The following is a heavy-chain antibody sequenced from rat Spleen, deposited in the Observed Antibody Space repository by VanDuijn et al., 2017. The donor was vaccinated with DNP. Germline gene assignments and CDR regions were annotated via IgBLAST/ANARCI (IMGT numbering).Heavy chain of an antibody. V-gene: IGHV5-27*01. Sequence: EVQLVESGGGLVQPGKSLKLSCAASGFTFSHHYMAWVRQAPKKGLEWVATISTSGTRTYYPDSVKGRFTISRDNAKSTLYLQIDSLRSEDTATYYCTTLGDYWGQGVMVTVSS. CDR3: TTLGDY. CDR2: ISTSGTRT. J-gene: IGHJ2*01. CDR1: GFTFSHHY.